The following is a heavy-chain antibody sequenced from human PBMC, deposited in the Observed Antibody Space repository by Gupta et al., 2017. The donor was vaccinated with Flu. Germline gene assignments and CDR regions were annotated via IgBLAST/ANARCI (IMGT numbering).Heavy chain of an antibody. CDR2: IKQDGSEK. Sequence: EVQLVESGGGLVQPGGSLRLSCAASGFTFSHFWMTWVRQAPGKGLEWVANIKQDGSEKYYVDSVKGRFTISRDNAKNSLYLQLNSLRAEDTALYYCARDFSNDFYYRDVWGKGTTVTVSS. D-gene: IGHD6-13*01. V-gene: IGHV3-7*01. CDR1: GFTFSHFW. CDR3: ARDFSNDFYYRDV. J-gene: IGHJ6*03.